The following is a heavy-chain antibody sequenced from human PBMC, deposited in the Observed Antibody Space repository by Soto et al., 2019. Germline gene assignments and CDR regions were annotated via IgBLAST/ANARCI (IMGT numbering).Heavy chain of an antibody. D-gene: IGHD6-19*01. Sequence: GGSLRLSCAASGFTFSSYSMNWVRQAPGKGLEWVSYISSSSSTIYYADSVKGRFTISRDNAKNSLYLQMNSLRAEDTAVYYCARSDGLIAVASWGQGTLVTVSS. V-gene: IGHV3-48*01. CDR3: ARSDGLIAVAS. CDR1: GFTFSSYS. CDR2: ISSSSSTI. J-gene: IGHJ5*02.